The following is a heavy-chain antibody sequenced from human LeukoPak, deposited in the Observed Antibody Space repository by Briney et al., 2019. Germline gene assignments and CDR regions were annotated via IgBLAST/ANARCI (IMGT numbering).Heavy chain of an antibody. J-gene: IGHJ4*02. CDR1: GYSISSGYY. Sequence: SETLSLTCTVSGYSISSGYYWGWIRPPPGQGLEGIGSINHGGTTYYNPSLKSRVALSVDMSKNQFSLRLNSVTAADTAVYYCARDNVPGYFDNWCQGTLVTVSS. CDR3: ARDNVPGYFDN. D-gene: IGHD2-8*01. CDR2: INHGGTT. V-gene: IGHV4-38-2*02.